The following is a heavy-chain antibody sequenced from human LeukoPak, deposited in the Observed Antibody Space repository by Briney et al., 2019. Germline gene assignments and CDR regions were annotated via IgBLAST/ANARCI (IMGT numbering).Heavy chain of an antibody. CDR1: GGSISSYY. CDR3: ARLSSSWYYYYYYYYVDV. Sequence: PSETLSLTCTVSGGSISSYYWSWIRQPPGKGLEWIGYIYYSGSTNYNPSLKSRVTISVDTSKNQFSLKLSSVTAADTAVYYCARLSSSWYYYYYYYYVDVWGKGTTVTVSS. J-gene: IGHJ6*03. CDR2: IYYSGST. D-gene: IGHD6-13*01. V-gene: IGHV4-59*01.